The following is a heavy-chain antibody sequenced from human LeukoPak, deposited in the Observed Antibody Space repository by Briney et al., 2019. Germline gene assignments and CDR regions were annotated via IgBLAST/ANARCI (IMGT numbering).Heavy chain of an antibody. CDR2: IYYSGST. J-gene: IGHJ4*02. CDR3: ARVGAYCGGDCYIDY. D-gene: IGHD2-21*02. V-gene: IGHV4-31*03. CDR1: GGSISSGGYY. Sequence: SQTLSLTCTVSGGSISSGGYYWSWIRQHPGKGLEWIGYIYYSGSTYYNPSLKSRVTISVDTSKNQFSLKLSSVTAADTAVYYCARVGAYCGGDCYIDYWGQGTLVTVSS.